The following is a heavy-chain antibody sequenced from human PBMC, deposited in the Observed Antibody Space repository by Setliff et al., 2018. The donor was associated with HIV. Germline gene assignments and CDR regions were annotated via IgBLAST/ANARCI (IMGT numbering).Heavy chain of an antibody. V-gene: IGHV4-4*08. J-gene: IGHJ6*03. CDR3: ARDATSEGYMDV. Sequence: SETLSLTCTVSGGSISSYSWSWIRQPPGKGLEWIGYIYTSGSTNYNPALKSRVTISVDTSENQFSLKLTSVTAADTAMYFCARDATSEGYMDVWGKGTTVTVSS. CDR1: GGSISSYS. CDR2: IYTSGST.